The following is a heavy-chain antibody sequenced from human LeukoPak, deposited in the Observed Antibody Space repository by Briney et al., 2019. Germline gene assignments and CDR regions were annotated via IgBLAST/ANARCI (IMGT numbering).Heavy chain of an antibody. Sequence: PGGSLRLSCAASGFTFSTYVMSWVRQAPGKGLEWVSSISAISSYIYYADSVKGRFTISRDNTKNSLFLQMNSLRAEDTAVYYCARGSSGVVTAIPPDYWGQGTLVTVSS. CDR1: GFTFSTYV. CDR3: ARGSSGVVTAIPPDY. CDR2: ISAISSYI. J-gene: IGHJ4*02. V-gene: IGHV3-21*01. D-gene: IGHD2-21*02.